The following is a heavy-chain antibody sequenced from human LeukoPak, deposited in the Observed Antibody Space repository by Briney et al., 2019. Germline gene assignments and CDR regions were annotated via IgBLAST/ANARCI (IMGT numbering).Heavy chain of an antibody. V-gene: IGHV3-7*01. D-gene: IGHD2-21*02. CDR1: GFTFNRHW. J-gene: IGHJ3*02. Sequence: GGSLRLSCAAPGFTFNRHWMTWVRQAPGKGLEWIANVNPDMSEKNYVESVKGRFTISRDKVKNSLYLQMNSLRAEDTAVYYCASTYVVVTAVHDAFHIWGQGTMVTVSS. CDR2: VNPDMSEK. CDR3: ASTYVVVTAVHDAFHI.